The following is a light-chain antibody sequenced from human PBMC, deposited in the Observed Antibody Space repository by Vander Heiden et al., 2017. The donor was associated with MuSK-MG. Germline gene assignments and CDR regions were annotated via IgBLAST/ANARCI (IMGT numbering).Light chain of an antibody. CDR1: SNDIGRYSF. CDR2: DVS. V-gene: IGLV2-11*01. J-gene: IGLJ1*01. Sequence: QSAPTQPRPVSGSPGQSVTISCSGTSNDIGRYSFVSWYQQHPGKAPKLIIYDVSRRPSGVPDRFSGSKSGITASLTISGLQADDEAAYHCCSYAGSYTYVFGSGTDVTVL. CDR3: CSYAGSYTYV.